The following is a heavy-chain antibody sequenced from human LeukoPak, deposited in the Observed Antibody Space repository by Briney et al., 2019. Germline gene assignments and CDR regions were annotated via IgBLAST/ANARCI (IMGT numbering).Heavy chain of an antibody. V-gene: IGHV4-39*01. J-gene: IGHJ4*02. CDR3: ARHPRTLGALDY. D-gene: IGHD1-26*01. CDR2: IYYSGST. CDR1: GGSISSSSYY. Sequence: SETLSLTCTVSGGSISSSSYYWGWIRQPPGKGLEWIGSIYYSGSTYYNPSLKSRVTISVDTSKNQFSLKLSSVTAADTAVYYCARHPRTLGALDYWGQGTLVTVSS.